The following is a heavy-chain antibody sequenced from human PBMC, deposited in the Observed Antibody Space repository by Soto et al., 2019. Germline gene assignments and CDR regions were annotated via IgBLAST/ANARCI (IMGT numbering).Heavy chain of an antibody. CDR1: GFTFSSYA. CDR2: ISYDGSNK. Sequence: GGSLRLSCAASGFTFSSYAMHWVRQAPGKGLEWVAVISYDGSNKYYADSVKGRFTISRDNSKNTLYLQMNSLRAEDTAVYYCARRGGNYDFWSGYYRRGGMDVWGQGTTVTVSS. CDR3: ARRGGNYDFWSGYYRRGGMDV. V-gene: IGHV3-30-3*01. J-gene: IGHJ6*02. D-gene: IGHD3-3*01.